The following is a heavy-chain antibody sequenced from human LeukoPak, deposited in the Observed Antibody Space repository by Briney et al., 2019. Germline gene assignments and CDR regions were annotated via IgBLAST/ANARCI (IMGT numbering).Heavy chain of an antibody. CDR3: ARNWVEDGSGSYRYYYGMDV. CDR2: IIPIFGTA. V-gene: IGHV1-69*06. Sequence: SVKVSCKASGGTFSSYAISWVRQAPGQGLERMGGIIPIFGTANYAQKFQGRVTITADKSTSTAYMELSSLRSEDTAVYYCARNWVEDGSGSYRYYYGMDVWGKGTTVTVSS. CDR1: GGTFSSYA. J-gene: IGHJ6*04. D-gene: IGHD3-10*01.